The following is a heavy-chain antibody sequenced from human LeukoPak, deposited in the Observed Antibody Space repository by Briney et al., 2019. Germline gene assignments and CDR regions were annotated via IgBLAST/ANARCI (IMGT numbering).Heavy chain of an antibody. Sequence: SETLSLTCTVSGGSISSGDYYWSWIRQPPGTGLEWIGYIYYSGSTYYNPSLKSRATISVDTSKNQFSLKLSSVTAADTAVYYCARDLLNEGNHLDYWGQGTLVTVSS. CDR1: GGSISSGDYY. CDR2: IYYSGST. V-gene: IGHV4-30-4*01. D-gene: IGHD4-23*01. J-gene: IGHJ4*02. CDR3: ARDLLNEGNHLDY.